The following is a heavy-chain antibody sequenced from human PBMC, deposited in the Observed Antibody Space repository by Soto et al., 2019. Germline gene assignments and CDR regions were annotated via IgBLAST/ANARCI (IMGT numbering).Heavy chain of an antibody. CDR1: GFTFSVYA. V-gene: IGHV3-23*01. CDR3: AKVGSAFQLLYPLYYFDY. Sequence: GGSLRLSCAATGFTFSVYAVTWVRQSPGKGLEWVSAVTANGGSTYSADSVKGRFTISRDNSKNTLYLQMNSLRAEDTAVYYCAKVGSAFQLLYPLYYFDYWGQGTLVTVSS. D-gene: IGHD2-2*02. CDR2: VTANGGST. J-gene: IGHJ4*02.